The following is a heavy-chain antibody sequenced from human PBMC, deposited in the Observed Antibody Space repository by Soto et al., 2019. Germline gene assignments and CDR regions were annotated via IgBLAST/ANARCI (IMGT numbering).Heavy chain of an antibody. CDR3: ARDRDIVVVPAAMIAAFDI. V-gene: IGHV3-21*01. J-gene: IGHJ3*02. CDR2: ISSSSSYI. CDR1: GFTFSSYS. D-gene: IGHD2-2*01. Sequence: GGSLRLSCAASGFTFSSYSMNWVRQAPGKGLEWVSSISSSSSYIYYADSVKGRFTISRDNAKNSLYLQMNSLRAEDTAVYYCARDRDIVVVPAAMIAAFDIWGQGTMVTVSS.